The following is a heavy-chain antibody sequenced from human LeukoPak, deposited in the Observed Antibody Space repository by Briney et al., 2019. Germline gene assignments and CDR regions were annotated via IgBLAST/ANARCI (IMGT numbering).Heavy chain of an antibody. CDR3: AIKFNNWSYLSDAFDI. V-gene: IGHV1-8*03. D-gene: IGHD1-7*01. CDR1: GYTFTDYH. CDR2: MNPNSCNT. J-gene: IGHJ3*02. Sequence: ASVKVSCKASGYTFTDYHMHWVRQAPGQGLEWMGWMNPNSCNTGYAQKFQGRVTITRNTSISTAYMELSSLRSEDTAVYYCAIKFNNWSYLSDAFDIWGQGTMVTVSS.